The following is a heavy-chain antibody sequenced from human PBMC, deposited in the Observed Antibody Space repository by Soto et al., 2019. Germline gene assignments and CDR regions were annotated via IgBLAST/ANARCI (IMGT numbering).Heavy chain of an antibody. CDR1: GFTFSSYA. V-gene: IGHV3-23*01. J-gene: IGHJ4*02. Sequence: GGSLRLSCAASGFTFSSYAMSWVRQAPGKGLEWVSAISGSGGSTYYADSVRGRFTISRDNSKNTLYLQMNSLRAEDTAVYYCAKVLTGYYYYFEYWGQGTLATVSS. D-gene: IGHD3-9*01. CDR3: AKVLTGYYYYFEY. CDR2: ISGSGGST.